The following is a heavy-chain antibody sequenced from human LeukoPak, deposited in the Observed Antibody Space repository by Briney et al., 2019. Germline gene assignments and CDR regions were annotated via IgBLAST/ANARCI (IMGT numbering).Heavy chain of an antibody. CDR3: ARGGFYGGDNWFDP. CDR1: VYTFTNYD. Sequence: GASVTVSCTASVYTFTNYDINWVRQATGQGREGMGWMNPSSGKTGYAQKFQGRVTMTRNTSISTAYMELSSLRSEDTAVYYCARGGFYGGDNWFDPWGQGTLVTVSS. D-gene: IGHD4-23*01. J-gene: IGHJ5*02. V-gene: IGHV1-8*01. CDR2: MNPSSGKT.